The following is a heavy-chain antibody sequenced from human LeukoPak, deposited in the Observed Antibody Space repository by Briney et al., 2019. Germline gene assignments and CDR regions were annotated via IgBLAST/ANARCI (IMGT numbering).Heavy chain of an antibody. CDR3: ARHVFSASGSYYSPDY. V-gene: IGHV5-10-1*01. CDR2: IDPSDSYT. CDR1: GYSSTSYW. D-gene: IGHD1-26*01. Sequence: GESLKISCKGSGYSSTSYWISWVRQMPGKGLEWMGTIDPSDSYTNYSPSFQGHVTISADKSIGTAYLQWSSLKASDTAMYYCARHVFSASGSYYSPDYWGQGTLVTVSS. J-gene: IGHJ4*02.